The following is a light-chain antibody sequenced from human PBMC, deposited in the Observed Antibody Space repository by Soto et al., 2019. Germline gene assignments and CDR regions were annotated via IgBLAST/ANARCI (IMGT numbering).Light chain of an antibody. J-gene: IGKJ1*01. CDR3: QQYGGSPWT. V-gene: IGKV3-20*01. Sequence: EIVLTQSPGTLSLSPGERATLSCRASQSVSSNYLAWYQQKPGQAPRLLIYDASSRATGIPDRFSGSGSGTDFTVTISRLEPEDFAVYYCQQYGGSPWTFGQGTKVEIK. CDR2: DAS. CDR1: QSVSSNY.